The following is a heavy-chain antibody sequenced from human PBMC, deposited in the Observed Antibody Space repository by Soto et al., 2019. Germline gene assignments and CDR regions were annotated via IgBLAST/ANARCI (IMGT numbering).Heavy chain of an antibody. CDR2: INPDGSST. V-gene: IGHV3-74*01. Sequence: EVHLVESGGGLVQPGGSLRLSCAASGFTFNLYWMHWVRQAPGKGLVWVSRINPDGSSTTYADSVKGRFTISRDNSKNTVYLQMNGLGAEDTAIYSGARDNWTSDRGQGALVTVSS. J-gene: IGHJ4*02. CDR3: ARDNWTSD. CDR1: GFTFNLYW. D-gene: IGHD1-20*01.